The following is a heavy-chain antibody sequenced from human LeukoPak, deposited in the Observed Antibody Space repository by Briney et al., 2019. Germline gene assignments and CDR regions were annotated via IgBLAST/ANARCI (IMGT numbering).Heavy chain of an antibody. D-gene: IGHD4-17*01. V-gene: IGHV4-61*01. CDR1: GGSISSGSYY. J-gene: IGHJ4*02. CDR2: IYYSGST. Sequence: SSQTLSLTCTVSGGSISSGSYYWSWIRQPPGKGLEWIGYIYYSGSTNYNPSLKSRVTISVDTSKNQFSLKLSSVTAADTAVYYCARHNDYGDYVGHHFDYWGQGTLVTVSS. CDR3: ARHNDYGDYVGHHFDY.